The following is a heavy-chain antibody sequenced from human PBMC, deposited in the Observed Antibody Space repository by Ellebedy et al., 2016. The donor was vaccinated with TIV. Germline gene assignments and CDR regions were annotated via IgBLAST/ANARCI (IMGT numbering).Heavy chain of an antibody. CDR3: AKDLVHFESRGYYSEY. CDR1: GYTFTGYY. Sequence: ASVQVSCKASGYTFTGYYMQWVRQAPGQGLEWMGWITAYNGNTKYAQQFQGRVSMTTDTSTSTAYMELRSLRYDDTALDYCAKDLVHFESRGYYSEYWGQGTLVTVSS. J-gene: IGHJ4*02. CDR2: ITAYNGNT. V-gene: IGHV1-18*04. D-gene: IGHD3-22*01.